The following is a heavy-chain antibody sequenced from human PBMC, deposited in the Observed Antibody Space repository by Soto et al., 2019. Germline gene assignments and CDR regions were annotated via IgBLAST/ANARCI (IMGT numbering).Heavy chain of an antibody. CDR1: GFTFTSHA. CDR2: IGPDGSNI. CDR3: VRDNNWSFNY. V-gene: IGHV3-74*01. Sequence: GGSLRLSCAASGFTFTSHAMHWVRQTPGKGLEWVSHIGPDGSNIWEADSVQGRFTISRDNARNRPYLQMNSLRDEDTAIYYCVRDNNWSFNYWGQGILVTVSS. D-gene: IGHD1-1*01. J-gene: IGHJ4*02.